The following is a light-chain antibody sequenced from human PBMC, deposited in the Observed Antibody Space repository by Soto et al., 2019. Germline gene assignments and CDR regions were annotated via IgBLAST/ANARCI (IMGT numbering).Light chain of an antibody. V-gene: IGKV2-28*01. CDR1: QSLLYKKKNNY. J-gene: IGKJ1*01. CDR3: MQTLETPRS. CDR2: LGS. Sequence: DIVMTQSPLSLPVTPGEAASISCRSTQSLLYKKKNNYLNWYLQKPGQSPQLLFFLGSNRAYGVPDRFSGSGSGTYFTLRISRVEAEDVGIYYCMQTLETPRSFGQGTKVEIK.